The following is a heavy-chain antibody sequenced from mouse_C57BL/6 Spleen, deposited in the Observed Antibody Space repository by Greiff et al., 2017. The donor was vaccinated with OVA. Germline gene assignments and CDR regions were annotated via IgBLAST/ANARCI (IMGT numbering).Heavy chain of an antibody. Sequence: QVQLQQSGAELAKPGASVKLSCKASGYTFTSYWMHWVKQRPGQGLEWIGYINPSSGYTKYNQKFKDKATLTADKSSSTAYMQLSSLTYEDSAVYYCARPPTDYDYVAWFAYWGQGTLVTVSA. CDR1: GYTFTSYW. J-gene: IGHJ3*01. CDR3: ARPPTDYDYVAWFAY. V-gene: IGHV1-7*01. D-gene: IGHD2-4*01. CDR2: INPSSGYT.